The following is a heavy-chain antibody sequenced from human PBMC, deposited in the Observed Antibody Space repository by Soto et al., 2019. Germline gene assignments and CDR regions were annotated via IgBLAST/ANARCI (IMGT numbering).Heavy chain of an antibody. Sequence: GGSLRLSCAASGFTFSSYDMHWVRQATGKGLEWVSAIGTAGDTYYPGSVKGRFTISRENAKNSLYLQMNSLRAEDTAVYYCEREGRWAAAVSFDYWGQGTLVTVSS. CDR2: IGTAGDT. CDR1: GFTFSSYD. V-gene: IGHV3-13*01. D-gene: IGHD6-13*01. CDR3: EREGRWAAAVSFDY. J-gene: IGHJ4*02.